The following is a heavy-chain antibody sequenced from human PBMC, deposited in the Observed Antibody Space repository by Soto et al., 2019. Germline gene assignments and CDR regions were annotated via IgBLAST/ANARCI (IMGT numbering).Heavy chain of an antibody. CDR1: GYTFTSYG. Sequence: XSVKVCCTSSGYTFTSYGIRWVRQAPGQGLEWMGWISAYNGNTNYAQKLQGRVTMTTDTSTSTAYMELRSLRSDDTAVFYCARDGCTNGVCYLGDWGQGTLVTVSS. D-gene: IGHD2-8*01. J-gene: IGHJ4*02. CDR2: ISAYNGNT. CDR3: ARDGCTNGVCYLGD. V-gene: IGHV1-18*01.